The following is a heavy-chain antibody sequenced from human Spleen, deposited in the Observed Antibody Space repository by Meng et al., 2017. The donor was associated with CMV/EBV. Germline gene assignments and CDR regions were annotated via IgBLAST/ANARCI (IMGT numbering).Heavy chain of an antibody. Sequence: SQTLSLTCAISGDSVSGTSASWNWIRQSPSRGLEWLGRTYYRSKSYYDYALSLRSRITINPDTSKNQFSLQLNSVTPEDTAVYYCARDYYDSGAYYYTEEYYHGLDVWGQGTTVTVSS. CDR2: TYYRSKSYY. V-gene: IGHV6-1*01. CDR3: ARDYYDSGAYYYTEEYYHGLDV. J-gene: IGHJ6*02. D-gene: IGHD3-22*01. CDR1: GDSVSGTSAS.